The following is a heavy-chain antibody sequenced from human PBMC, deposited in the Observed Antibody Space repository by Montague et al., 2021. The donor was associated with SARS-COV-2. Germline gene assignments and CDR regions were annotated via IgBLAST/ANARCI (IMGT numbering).Heavy chain of an antibody. D-gene: IGHD1-14*01. V-gene: IGHV3-23*01. J-gene: IGHJ5*02. Sequence: SLRLSCAASGFILINYGMNWVRRAPGKGLESVAGISGFGGGTYYSDSVKGRFTISRATSNSTLFLQMDGLRAEDTAIYYCAKSFSGTRNWFDIWGQGTLVTVSS. CDR2: ISGFGGGT. CDR1: GFILINYG. CDR3: AKSFSGTRNWFDI.